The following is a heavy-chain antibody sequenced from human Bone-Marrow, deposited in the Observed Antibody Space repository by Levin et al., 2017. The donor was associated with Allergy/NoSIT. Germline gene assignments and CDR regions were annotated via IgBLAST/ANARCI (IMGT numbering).Heavy chain of an antibody. D-gene: IGHD5-18*01. J-gene: IGHJ4*02. CDR2: MSYDGSTN. CDR3: AREGNNYGKAPFFDY. Sequence: LSLTCAASGFTFSSSTMHWVRQAPGKGLEWLAVMSYDGSTNFYGDSAKGRFTVSRDNSKNALDLELHSLRPEDTAVYYCAREGNNYGKAPFFDYWGQGTLVSVSS. CDR1: GFTFSSST. V-gene: IGHV3-30*04.